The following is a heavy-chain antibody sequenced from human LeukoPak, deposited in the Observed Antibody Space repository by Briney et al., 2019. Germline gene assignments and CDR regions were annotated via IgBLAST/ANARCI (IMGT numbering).Heavy chain of an antibody. D-gene: IGHD3-22*01. Sequence: GGSLGLSCAASGFTFSTYWMHWVRQAPGKGLVWVSRIKSDGGTNYADSVKGRFTISRDNAKKTVSLQMNSLRPEDTGVYYCARAPSEIGGYYPEYFRHWGQGTLVTVSS. J-gene: IGHJ1*01. CDR1: GFTFSTYW. CDR2: IKSDGGT. V-gene: IGHV3-74*01. CDR3: ARAPSEIGGYYPEYFRH.